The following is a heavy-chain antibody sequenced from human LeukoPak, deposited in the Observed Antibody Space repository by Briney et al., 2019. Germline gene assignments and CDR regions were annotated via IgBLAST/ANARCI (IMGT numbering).Heavy chain of an antibody. Sequence: SETLSLTCTVSGGSISSYSWNWIRQSPGKGLEWIGRVYHSGSINYNPSLKSRVTISVDTSKNQFSLKLSSVTAADTAVYYCARINSSGFLYFDYWGQGTLVTVSS. CDR2: VYHSGSI. D-gene: IGHD6-19*01. CDR1: GGSISSYS. J-gene: IGHJ4*02. CDR3: ARINSSGFLYFDY. V-gene: IGHV4-59*12.